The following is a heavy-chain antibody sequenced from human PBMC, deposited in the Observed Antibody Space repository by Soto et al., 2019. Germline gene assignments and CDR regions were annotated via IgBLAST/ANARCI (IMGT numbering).Heavy chain of an antibody. V-gene: IGHV1-69*12. Sequence: QVQLVQSGAEVKKPGSSVKVSCKASGGTFSSYAISWVRQAPGQGLEWMGGIIPIFGTANYAQKFQGRVTITADESTSTAYMELGSLRSEDTAVYYCALRYGSGSNYYYYGMDVWGQGTTVTVSS. CDR1: GGTFSSYA. CDR2: IIPIFGTA. CDR3: ALRYGSGSNYYYYGMDV. J-gene: IGHJ6*02. D-gene: IGHD3-10*01.